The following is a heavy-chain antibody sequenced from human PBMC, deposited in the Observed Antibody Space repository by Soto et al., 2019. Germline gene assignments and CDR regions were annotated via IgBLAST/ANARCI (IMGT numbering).Heavy chain of an antibody. Sequence: SETLSLTCTVSGGSISSYYWSWIRQPPGKGREWIGYIYYSGSTKYNPSLKSRVTISLDTTKNQFSLKLSSVTAADTAVYYCARTVAAGTVDYWGQGTLVTVSS. V-gene: IGHV4-59*08. J-gene: IGHJ4*02. CDR2: IYYSGST. CDR1: GGSISSYY. D-gene: IGHD6-13*01. CDR3: ARTVAAGTVDY.